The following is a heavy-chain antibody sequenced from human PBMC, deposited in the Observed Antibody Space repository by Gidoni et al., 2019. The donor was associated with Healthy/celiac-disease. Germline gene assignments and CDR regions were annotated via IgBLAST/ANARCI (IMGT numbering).Heavy chain of an antibody. D-gene: IGHD3-22*01. CDR3: ARGIYYYDSSGYYSTFDY. CDR1: GGTFSSYA. J-gene: IGHJ4*02. CDR2: IIPIFGTA. V-gene: IGHV1-69*01. Sequence: QVQLVQSGAEVKKPGSSVKVSCKASGGTFSSYAISWVRQAPGQGLEWMGGIIPIFGTANYAQKFQGRVTITADESTSTAYMELSSLRSEDTAVYYCARGIYYYDSSGYYSTFDYWGQGTLVTVSS.